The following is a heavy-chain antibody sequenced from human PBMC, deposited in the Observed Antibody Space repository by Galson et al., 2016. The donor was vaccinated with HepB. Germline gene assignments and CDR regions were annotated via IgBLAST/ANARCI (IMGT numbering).Heavy chain of an antibody. J-gene: IGHJ4*02. Sequence: SLRLSCAASGFTFSSYGMHWVRQAPGKGLEWVAVISYDGSNKYYADSVKGRFTISRDNSKNTLYLQMNSLRAEDTAVYYCAKDSNCLGIVVVQAEIDYWSQGTLVTVSS. D-gene: IGHD2-2*01. CDR1: GFTFSSYG. CDR3: AKDSNCLGIVVVQAEIDY. CDR2: ISYDGSNK. V-gene: IGHV3-30*18.